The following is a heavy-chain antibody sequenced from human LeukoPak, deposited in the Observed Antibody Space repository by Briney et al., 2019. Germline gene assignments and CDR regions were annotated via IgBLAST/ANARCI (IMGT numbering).Heavy chain of an antibody. CDR1: GFTFRSYW. CDR2: INNDGSST. D-gene: IGHD3-10*01. Sequence: GSLRLSCAVSGFTFRSYWMHWVRQAPGKGLVWVSRINNDGSSTSYADSVKGRFTISRDNAKNTLYLQMNSLRAEDTAVYYCAKALWFGELDSAFDIWGQGTMVTVSS. J-gene: IGHJ3*02. CDR3: AKALWFGELDSAFDI. V-gene: IGHV3-74*01.